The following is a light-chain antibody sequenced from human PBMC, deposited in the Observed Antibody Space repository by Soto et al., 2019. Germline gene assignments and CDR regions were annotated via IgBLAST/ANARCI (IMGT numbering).Light chain of an antibody. CDR3: QQYSNLIT. CDR2: DAS. Sequence: IQITQSPSSLSASVGDRVTITCQASQDVSNYLNWYQQKLGKAPKLLIYDASNLETGVPSRFSGSGSGTYFSFTISSLQPEDFATYYCQQYSNLITFGQGTRLEI. V-gene: IGKV1-33*01. CDR1: QDVSNY. J-gene: IGKJ5*01.